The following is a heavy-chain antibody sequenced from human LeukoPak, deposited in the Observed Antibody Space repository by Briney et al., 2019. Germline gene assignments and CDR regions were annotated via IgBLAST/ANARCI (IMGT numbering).Heavy chain of an antibody. CDR2: IIPIFGTA. J-gene: IGHJ4*02. CDR1: GGSFSSYA. V-gene: IGHV1-69*01. D-gene: IGHD6-13*01. Sequence: SVKVSCKASGGSFSSYAISWVRQAPGQGLEWMGGIIPIFGTANYAQKFQGRVTITADESTSTAYMELSSLRSEDTAVYYCARLKEGIAAADDFDYWGQGTLVTVSS. CDR3: ARLKEGIAAADDFDY.